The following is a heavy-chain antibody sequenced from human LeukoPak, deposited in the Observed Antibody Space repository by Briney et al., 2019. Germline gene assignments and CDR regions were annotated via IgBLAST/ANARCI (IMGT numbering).Heavy chain of an antibody. V-gene: IGHV3-74*01. D-gene: IGHD6-13*01. CDR3: AKDLGKHSSSWYGGGFDY. Sequence: PGGSLRLSCAASGFTFSSTWMHWFRQAPGKGPVWVSRIHSDGSSTIYADSVKGRFTISRDNARNTLYLQMNSLRAEDTAVYYCAKDLGKHSSSWYGGGFDYWGQGTLVTVSS. CDR1: GFTFSSTW. CDR2: IHSDGSST. J-gene: IGHJ4*02.